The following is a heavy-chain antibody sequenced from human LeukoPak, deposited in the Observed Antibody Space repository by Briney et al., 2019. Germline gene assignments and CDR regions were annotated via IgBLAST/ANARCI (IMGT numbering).Heavy chain of an antibody. CDR1: GFTFSDYW. CDR3: ATYTHWVAGDV. Sequence: GGSLRLSCAASGFTFSDYWMSWVRQAPGKGLEWVANMNQDGSAKDYVDSVKGRFTISRDNPRNSLYLQMSTLRPEDTAVYYCATYTHWVAGDVWGQGTTVTVSS. CDR2: MNQDGSAK. V-gene: IGHV3-7*01. J-gene: IGHJ6*02. D-gene: IGHD3-16*01.